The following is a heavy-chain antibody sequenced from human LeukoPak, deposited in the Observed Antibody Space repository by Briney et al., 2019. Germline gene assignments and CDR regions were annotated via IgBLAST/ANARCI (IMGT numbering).Heavy chain of an antibody. V-gene: IGHV1-2*02. D-gene: IGHD2-15*01. CDR2: INPNSGGT. CDR3: VRAQVEYCSGGRCYSGY. Sequence: ASVKVSCKASGYTFTGYYIHWVRQAPGQGLEWMGWINPNSGGTNYAQKFQGRVTMTRDTSISTVYMELSRLRSDDTAVYYCVRAQVEYCSGGRCYSGYWGQGTLVTVSS. J-gene: IGHJ4*02. CDR1: GYTFTGYY.